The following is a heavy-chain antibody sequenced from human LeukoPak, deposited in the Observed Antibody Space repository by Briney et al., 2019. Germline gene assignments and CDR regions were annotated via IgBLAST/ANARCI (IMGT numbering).Heavy chain of an antibody. Sequence: GGSLRLSCTTSGFTFGDYAMSWVRQAPGKGLEWVGFIRSKPYGGTTEYAPSVKGRFAISRDDSKDIAYLQMNSLKTEDTAVYYCTRDIDADYVDYWGQGDLVTVSS. D-gene: IGHD2-15*01. CDR1: GFTFGDYA. CDR3: TRDIDADYVDY. CDR2: IRSKPYGGTT. J-gene: IGHJ4*02. V-gene: IGHV3-49*04.